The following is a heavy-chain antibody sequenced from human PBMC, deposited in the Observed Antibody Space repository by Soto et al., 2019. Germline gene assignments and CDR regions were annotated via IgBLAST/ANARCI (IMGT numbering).Heavy chain of an antibody. Sequence: PSETLSLTCTVSGGSISSGGYYWSWIRQHPGKGLEWIGYIYYSGNSYYNPSLKSRVTISVDTSKNQFSLKLSSVTAADTAVYYCARTSYSIVVVPAAIPPPVAFDIWGQGTMVTVSS. CDR2: IYYSGNS. V-gene: IGHV4-31*03. CDR1: GGSISSGGYY. J-gene: IGHJ3*02. D-gene: IGHD2-2*01. CDR3: ARTSYSIVVVPAAIPPPVAFDI.